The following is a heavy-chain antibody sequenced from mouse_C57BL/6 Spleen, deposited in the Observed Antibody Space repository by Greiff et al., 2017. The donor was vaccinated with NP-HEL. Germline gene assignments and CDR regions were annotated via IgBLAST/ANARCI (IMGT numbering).Heavy chain of an antibody. CDR3: ARGDYYGSRGGYYAMDY. CDR1: GYAFSSYW. D-gene: IGHD1-1*01. V-gene: IGHV1-80*01. CDR2: IYPGDGDT. J-gene: IGHJ4*01. Sequence: VNVVESGAELVKPGASVKISCKASGYAFSSYWMNWVKQRPGKGLEWIGQIYPGDGDTNYNGKFKGKATLTADKSSSTAYMQLSSLTSEDSAVYFCARGDYYGSRGGYYAMDYWGQGTSVTVSS.